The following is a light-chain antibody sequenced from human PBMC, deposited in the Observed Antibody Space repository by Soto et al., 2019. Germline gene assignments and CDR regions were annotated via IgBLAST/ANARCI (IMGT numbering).Light chain of an antibody. V-gene: IGKV3-11*01. CDR2: DAS. CDR3: HQRSNWIFA. Sequence: ELVLTQSPDTLSLSPGERATLSCRAGQRTDSLLAWYQQKPGQAPRLLIYDASYRATGVPARFIGGGSGTDFTLTITSLDPEDFAVYYCHQRSNWIFAFGPGTKV. J-gene: IGKJ3*01. CDR1: QRTDSL.